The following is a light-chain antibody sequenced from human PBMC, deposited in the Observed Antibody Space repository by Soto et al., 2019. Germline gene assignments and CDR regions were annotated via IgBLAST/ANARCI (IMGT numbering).Light chain of an antibody. J-gene: IGKJ1*01. V-gene: IGKV3-20*01. CDR3: QQYSSSPRT. CDR2: GAS. CDR1: QSVSSSY. Sequence: EIVFAQSPGTLSLSPGERATLSCRASQSVSSSYLAWYQQKPGQAPRLLIYGASSRATGIPDRFSGSGSGTDFTLTISRLEPEDFAVYYCQQYSSSPRTFGQGTTVDIK.